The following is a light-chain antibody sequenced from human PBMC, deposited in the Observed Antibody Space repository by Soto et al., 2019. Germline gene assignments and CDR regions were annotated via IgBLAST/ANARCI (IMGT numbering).Light chain of an antibody. V-gene: IGKV3-20*01. CDR2: DAS. Sequence: EIVLTQSPGTLSMSPGERATLSCRASQSVSSSYLAWYQRKPGQAPSLLIYDASSRATGIPDRFSGSGSGTDFTLTISRLEPEDFAVYYCQQYGSSPLTFGGGTKVEIK. CDR1: QSVSSSY. CDR3: QQYGSSPLT. J-gene: IGKJ4*01.